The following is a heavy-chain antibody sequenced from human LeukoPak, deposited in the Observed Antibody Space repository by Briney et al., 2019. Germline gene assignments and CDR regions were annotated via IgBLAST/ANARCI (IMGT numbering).Heavy chain of an antibody. CDR1: GGSISSYY. CDR2: IYYSGST. Sequence: PSETLSLTCTVSGGSISSYYWSWIRQPPGKGLEWIGYIYYSGSTNYNPSLKSRVTISVDTSKNQFSLKLSSVTAADTAVYYCARDTTGYCSGGSCPGDWFGPWGQGTLVTVSS. V-gene: IGHV4-59*01. D-gene: IGHD2-15*01. CDR3: ARDTTGYCSGGSCPGDWFGP. J-gene: IGHJ5*02.